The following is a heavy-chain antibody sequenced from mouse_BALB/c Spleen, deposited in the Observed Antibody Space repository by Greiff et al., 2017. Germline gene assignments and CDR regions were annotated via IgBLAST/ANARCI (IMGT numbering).Heavy chain of an antibody. J-gene: IGHJ4*01. V-gene: IGHV5-6-3*01. CDR2: INSNGGST. CDR1: GFTFSSYG. CDR3: ARAQISSMDY. Sequence: EVKVVESGGGLVQPGGSLKLSCAASGFTFSSYGMSWVRQTPDKRLELVATINSNGGSTYYPDSVKGRFTISRDNAKNTLYLQMSSLKSEDTAMYYCARAQISSMDYWGQGTSVTVSS.